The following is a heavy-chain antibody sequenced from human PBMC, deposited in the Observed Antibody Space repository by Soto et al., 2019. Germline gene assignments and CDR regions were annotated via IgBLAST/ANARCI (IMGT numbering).Heavy chain of an antibody. D-gene: IGHD2-15*01. CDR2: IYYGGTT. V-gene: IGHV4-59*08. Sequence: SETLSLTCTVSGGSMSNYYWTWIRRPPGKGLEWIGNIYYGGTTNYNPSLRSRVTISVDTSKNQFSLKLSSVTAADTAVYYCARRKGYCGGGSCYDWFDPWGQGTLVTVSS. CDR1: GGSMSNYY. CDR3: ARRKGYCGGGSCYDWFDP. J-gene: IGHJ5*02.